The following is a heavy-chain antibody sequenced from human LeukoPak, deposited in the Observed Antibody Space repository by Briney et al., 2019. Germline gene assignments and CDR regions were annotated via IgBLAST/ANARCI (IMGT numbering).Heavy chain of an antibody. CDR1: GYTLTELS. CDR3: ARGIAAAGTGAFDI. D-gene: IGHD6-13*01. CDR2: FDPENGET. J-gene: IGHJ3*02. V-gene: IGHV1-24*01. Sequence: ASVKVSCKVSGYTLTELSMHWVRQAPGKGLEWMGGFDPENGETIYAQKFQGRVTMTEDTSTDTAYMELRSLRSDDTAVYYCARGIAAAGTGAFDIWGQGTMVTVSS.